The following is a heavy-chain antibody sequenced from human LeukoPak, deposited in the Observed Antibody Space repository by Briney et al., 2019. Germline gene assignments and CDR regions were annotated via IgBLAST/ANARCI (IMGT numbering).Heavy chain of an antibody. CDR2: IRSKANSYST. CDR3: TRYSGSYYRDY. J-gene: IGHJ4*02. Sequence: GGSLRLSCAASGFTFSGSAMHWVRQASGKGLEWVGRIRSKANSYSTAYAASVRVRFTISRDDSKNTAYLQMNSLKTEDTAVYYCTRYSGSYYRDYWGQGTLVTVSS. D-gene: IGHD1-26*01. CDR1: GFTFSGSA. V-gene: IGHV3-73*01.